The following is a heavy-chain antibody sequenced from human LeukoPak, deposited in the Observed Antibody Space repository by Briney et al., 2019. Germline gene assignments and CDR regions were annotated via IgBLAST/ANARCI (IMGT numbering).Heavy chain of an antibody. CDR3: ARSLQSGSYKTAALDY. J-gene: IGHJ4*02. Sequence: GGSLRLSCAASGFTFSSYSMNWVRQAPGKGLEWVSYISSSSSTIYYADSVKGRFTISRDNAKNSLYLQMNSLRDEDTAVYYCARSLQSGSYKTAALDYWGQGTLVTVSS. CDR1: GFTFSSYS. CDR2: ISSSSSTI. D-gene: IGHD1-26*01. V-gene: IGHV3-48*02.